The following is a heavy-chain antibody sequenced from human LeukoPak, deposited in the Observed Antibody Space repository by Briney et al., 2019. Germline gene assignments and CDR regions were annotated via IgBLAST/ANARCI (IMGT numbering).Heavy chain of an antibody. V-gene: IGHV4-34*01. Sequence: SETLSLTCAVYGGSFSGYYWSWIRQPPGKGLEWIGEINHSGSTNYNPSLKSRVTISVDTSKNQFSLKLSSVTAADTAVYYCARDDYEWFDPWGQGTLVTVSS. CDR1: GGSFSGYY. D-gene: IGHD4-17*01. CDR2: INHSGST. CDR3: ARDDYEWFDP. J-gene: IGHJ5*02.